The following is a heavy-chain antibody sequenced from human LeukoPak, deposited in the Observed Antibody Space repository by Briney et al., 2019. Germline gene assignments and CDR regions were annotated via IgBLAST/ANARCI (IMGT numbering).Heavy chain of an antibody. V-gene: IGHV3-48*04. J-gene: IGHJ6*03. Sequence: GGSLRLSCAASGFTFSSYSMNWVRQAPGKGLEWVSYISSSSSTIYYADSVKGRFTISRDNAKNSLYLQMNSLRVEDTAVYYCAKDGGPNYYYYYMDVWGKGTTVTISS. CDR3: AKDGGPNYYYYYMDV. D-gene: IGHD2-15*01. CDR1: GFTFSSYS. CDR2: ISSSSSTI.